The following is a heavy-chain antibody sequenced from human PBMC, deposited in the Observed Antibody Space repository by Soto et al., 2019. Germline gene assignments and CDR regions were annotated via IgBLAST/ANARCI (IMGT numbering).Heavy chain of an antibody. V-gene: IGHV1-3*01. CDR3: ARDLWFGELFGYYYGMDV. J-gene: IGHJ6*02. CDR2: INAGNGNT. Sequence: GASVEVSCKASGNTFTSYAMHWVRQAAGQRREWMGWINAGNGNTKYSQKFQGRVTITRDTSASTAYMELSSLRSEDTAVYYCARDLWFGELFGYYYGMDVWGQGTTVTVSS. CDR1: GNTFTSYA. D-gene: IGHD3-10*01.